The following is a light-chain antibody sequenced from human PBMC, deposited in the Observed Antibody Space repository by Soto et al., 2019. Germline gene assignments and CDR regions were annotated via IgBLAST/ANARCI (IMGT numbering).Light chain of an antibody. CDR3: SSYTSSSNYV. J-gene: IGLJ1*01. CDR2: EVS. Sequence: QSVLTQPASVSGSPGQSITISCTGTSSDVGNYNYVSWYQQHPAKAPKLMIFEVSNRPSGISSRFSGSKSGNMASLTISGLQAEDEADYYCSSYTSSSNYVFGTGTKVTVL. V-gene: IGLV2-14*01. CDR1: SSDVGNYNY.